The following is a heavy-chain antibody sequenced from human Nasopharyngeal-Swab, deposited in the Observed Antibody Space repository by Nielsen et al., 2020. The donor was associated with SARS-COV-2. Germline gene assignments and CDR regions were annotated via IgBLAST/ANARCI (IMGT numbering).Heavy chain of an antibody. V-gene: IGHV3-23*01. CDR1: GFTFSSYS. CDR2: ISGSGGST. D-gene: IGHD3-3*01. J-gene: IGHJ4*02. Sequence: GESLKISCAASGFTFSSYSMSWVRQAPGKGLEWVSAISGSGGSTYYADSVKGRFTISRDNSKNTLYLQMNSLRAEDTAVYYCAKDTPGEITIFGVVITYYFDYWGQGTLVTVSS. CDR3: AKDTPGEITIFGVVITYYFDY.